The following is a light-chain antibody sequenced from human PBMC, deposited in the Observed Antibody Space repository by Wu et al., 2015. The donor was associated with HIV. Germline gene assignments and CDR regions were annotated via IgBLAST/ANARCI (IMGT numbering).Light chain of an antibody. J-gene: IGKJ2*03. CDR2: AAS. CDR1: QSISSW. CDR3: QQYYSTPS. Sequence: DIQMTQSPSTLSASVGDRVTITCRASQSISSWLAWYQQKPGKAPKLLLYAASRLESGVPSRFSGSGSGTDYTLTISSLQPEDFATYYCQQYYSTPSFGQGTKLEIK. V-gene: IGKV1-NL1*01.